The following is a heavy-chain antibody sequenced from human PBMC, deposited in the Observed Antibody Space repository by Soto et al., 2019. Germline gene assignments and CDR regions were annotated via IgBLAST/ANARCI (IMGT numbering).Heavy chain of an antibody. CDR1: GFTFSSYA. CDR2: ISYDGSNK. Sequence: GGSLRLSCAASGFTFSSYAMHWVRQAPGKGLEWVAVISYDGSNKYYADSVKGRFTISRDNSKNTLYLQMNSLRAEDTAVYYCARAVFSYCSSVRWAFDIWGQGTMVTVSS. D-gene: IGHD2-2*01. V-gene: IGHV3-30-3*01. J-gene: IGHJ3*02. CDR3: ARAVFSYCSSVRWAFDI.